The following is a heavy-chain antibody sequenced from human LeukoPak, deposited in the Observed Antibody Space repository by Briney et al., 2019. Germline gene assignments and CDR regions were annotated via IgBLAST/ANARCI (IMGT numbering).Heavy chain of an antibody. CDR2: IYHSGST. CDR3: ARVPHLGDDADGSFFDY. D-gene: IGHD1-26*01. Sequence: SETLSLTCTVSGGSISSGGYYWSWIRQPPGKGLEWIGYIYHSGSTYYNPSLKSRVTISVDRSKNQFSLKLSSVTAADTAVYYCARVPHLGDDADGSFFDYWGQGTLVTVSS. V-gene: IGHV4-30-2*01. CDR1: GGSISSGGYY. J-gene: IGHJ4*02.